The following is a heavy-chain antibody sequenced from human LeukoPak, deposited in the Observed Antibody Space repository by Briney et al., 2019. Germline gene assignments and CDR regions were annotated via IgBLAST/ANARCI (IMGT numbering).Heavy chain of an antibody. V-gene: IGHV1-69*06. CDR3: AREDNQHDAFDI. Sequence: SVKVSCKASGGTFSSYAISWVRQAPGQGLEWMGGIIPIFGTANYAQKFQGRVTITADKSTSTAYMELSSLRSEDTAVYYCAREDNQHDAFDIWGQGTMVTVSS. J-gene: IGHJ3*02. CDR1: GGTFSSYA. CDR2: IIPIFGTA. D-gene: IGHD1-14*01.